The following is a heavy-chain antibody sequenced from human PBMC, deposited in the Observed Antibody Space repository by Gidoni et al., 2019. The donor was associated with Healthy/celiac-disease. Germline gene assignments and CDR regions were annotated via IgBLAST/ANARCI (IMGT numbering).Heavy chain of an antibody. CDR3: ARGGSGSYYNHYYYYGMDV. J-gene: IGHJ6*02. V-gene: IGHV3-21*01. D-gene: IGHD3-10*01. CDR1: GFTFSSYS. Sequence: EVQLVESGGGLVKPGGSLRLSCAASGFTFSSYSMNWVRQAPGKGLEWVSSISSSSSYIYYADSVKGRFTISRDNAKNSLYLQMNSLRAEDTAVYYCARGGSGSYYNHYYYYGMDVWGQGTTVTVSS. CDR2: ISSSSSYI.